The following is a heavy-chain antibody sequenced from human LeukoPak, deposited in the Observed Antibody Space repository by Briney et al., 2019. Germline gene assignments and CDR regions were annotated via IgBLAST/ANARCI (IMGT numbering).Heavy chain of an antibody. Sequence: ASVKVSCKASGYTFTGYYMHWVRQAPGQGLEWMGWINPNSGGTNYAQKLQGRVTMTTDTSTSTAYMELRSLRSDDTAVYYCARENYDFWNLQPLDYWGQGTLVTVSS. J-gene: IGHJ4*02. CDR2: INPNSGGT. D-gene: IGHD3-3*01. V-gene: IGHV1-2*02. CDR1: GYTFTGYY. CDR3: ARENYDFWNLQPLDY.